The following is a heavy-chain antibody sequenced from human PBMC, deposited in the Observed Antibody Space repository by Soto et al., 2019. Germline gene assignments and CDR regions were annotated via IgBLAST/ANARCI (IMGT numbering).Heavy chain of an antibody. J-gene: IGHJ6*04. CDR1: GGTFSSYA. CDR2: IIPIFGTA. Sequence: QVQLVQSGAEVKKPGSSVKVSCKASGGTFSSYAISWVRQAPGQGLEWMGGIIPIFGTANYAQKFQGRVTITADESTSTAYMELSSLRSEDTAVYYCAILLKAAAGTRRNGMDVWGEGTTVTVSS. V-gene: IGHV1-69*01. CDR3: AILLKAAAGTRRNGMDV. D-gene: IGHD6-13*01.